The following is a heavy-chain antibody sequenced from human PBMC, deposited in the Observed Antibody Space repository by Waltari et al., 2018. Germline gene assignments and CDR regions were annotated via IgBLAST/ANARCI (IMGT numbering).Heavy chain of an antibody. CDR1: GFTFSSYA. J-gene: IGHJ4*02. Sequence: EVQLLESGGGLVQPGGSLRLSCAASGFTFSSYAMSWVRQAPGKGLEWVSAISGSGGSTYYADSVKGRFTISRDNSKNTRYLQMNSLRAEDTAVYYCAKTYYYDSINFGYWGQGTLVTVSS. V-gene: IGHV3-23*01. CDR3: AKTYYYDSINFGY. CDR2: ISGSGGST. D-gene: IGHD3-22*01.